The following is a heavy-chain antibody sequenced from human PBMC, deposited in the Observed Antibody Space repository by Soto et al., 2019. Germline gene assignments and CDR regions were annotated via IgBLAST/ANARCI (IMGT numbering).Heavy chain of an antibody. CDR3: ARSYGDYGWGDYYYYMDV. Sequence: PSETLSLTCAVYGGSFSGYYWSWIRQPPGKGLEWIGEIYHSGSTNYNPSLKSRVTISVDKSKNQFSLKLSSVTAADTAVYYCARSYGDYGWGDYYYYMDVWGKGTTVTVSS. V-gene: IGHV4-34*01. CDR2: IYHSGST. J-gene: IGHJ6*03. CDR1: GGSFSGYY. D-gene: IGHD4-17*01.